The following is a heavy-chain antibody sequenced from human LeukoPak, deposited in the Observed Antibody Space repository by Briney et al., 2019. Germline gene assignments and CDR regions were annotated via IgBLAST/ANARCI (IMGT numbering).Heavy chain of an antibody. CDR1: SGSISSDY. Sequence: PSETLSLTCTVSSGSISSDYWSWIRQPPGKGLEWIGYVHASGSTNYHPSLKSRVTISVDTSKNQFSLKLSSVTAADTAVYYCVKRLRGDYFDYWGQGILVTVSS. V-gene: IGHV4-4*09. D-gene: IGHD2-21*01. J-gene: IGHJ4*02. CDR2: VHASGST. CDR3: VKRLRGDYFDY.